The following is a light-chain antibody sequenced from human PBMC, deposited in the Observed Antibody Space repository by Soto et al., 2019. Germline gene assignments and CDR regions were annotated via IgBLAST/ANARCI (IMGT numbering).Light chain of an antibody. Sequence: DIQMTQSPSTLSASIGDRVTITCRASQSISSCLAWYQLKPGKAPKLLIFDASSLERGVPSRFSGSGSGTEFTLTISTLQPDDFATYYCQQCTSYSRTFXQGTKVDIK. J-gene: IGKJ1*01. CDR2: DAS. V-gene: IGKV1-5*01. CDR1: QSISSC. CDR3: QQCTSYSRT.